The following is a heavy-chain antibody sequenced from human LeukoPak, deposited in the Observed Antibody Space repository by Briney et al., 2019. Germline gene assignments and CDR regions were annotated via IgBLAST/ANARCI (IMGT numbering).Heavy chain of an antibody. Sequence: SETLSLTCAVYGGSFSGYYWSWIHQPPGKGLEWIGEINHSGSTNYNPSLKSRVTISVDTSKNQFSLKLSSVTAADTAVYYCASGSLYYFDYWGQGTLVTVSS. CDR1: GGSFSGYY. J-gene: IGHJ4*02. CDR2: INHSGST. V-gene: IGHV4-34*01. CDR3: ASGSLYYFDY.